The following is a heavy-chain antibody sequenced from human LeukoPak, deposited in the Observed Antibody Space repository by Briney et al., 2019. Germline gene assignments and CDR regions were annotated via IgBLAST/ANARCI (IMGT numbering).Heavy chain of an antibody. V-gene: IGHV5-51*01. Sequence: GESLEISCKGSGCSFTSYWIGWVRQMPGKGLEWMGIIYPADSDTRYSPSFQGQVTISADKSISTAYLQWSSLKASDTAMYYCARQPDYGGNQGHADYWGQGTLVTVSS. J-gene: IGHJ4*02. CDR3: ARQPDYGGNQGHADY. CDR2: IYPADSDT. D-gene: IGHD4-23*01. CDR1: GCSFTSYW.